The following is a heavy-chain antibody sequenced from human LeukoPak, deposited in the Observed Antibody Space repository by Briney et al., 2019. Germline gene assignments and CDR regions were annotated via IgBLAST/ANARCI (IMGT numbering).Heavy chain of an antibody. J-gene: IGHJ4*02. CDR2: IRYDGSNK. D-gene: IGHD2-2*02. CDR3: AKDSQGYCSSTSCYMGEYDY. Sequence: GGSLRLSCAASGFTFSSYGMHWVRQAPGKGLEWVAFIRYDGSNKHYADSVKGRFTISRDNSKNTLYLQMNSLRAEDTAVYYCAKDSQGYCSSTSCYMGEYDYWGQGTLVTVSS. CDR1: GFTFSSYG. V-gene: IGHV3-30*02.